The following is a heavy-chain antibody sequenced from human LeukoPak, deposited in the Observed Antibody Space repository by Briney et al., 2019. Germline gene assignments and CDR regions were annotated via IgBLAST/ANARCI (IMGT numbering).Heavy chain of an antibody. V-gene: IGHV5-51*01. CDR2: IYPGGSDT. Sequence: GESLKISCKGSGYSFTSYWIGWVRQMPGKGLEWMGIIYPGGSDTRYSPSFQGQVTISADKSISTAYLQWSSLKASDTAMYYCARSRGYCSGGSCYHRGIYYFDYWGQGTLVTVSS. D-gene: IGHD2-15*01. CDR3: ARSRGYCSGGSCYHRGIYYFDY. CDR1: GYSFTSYW. J-gene: IGHJ4*02.